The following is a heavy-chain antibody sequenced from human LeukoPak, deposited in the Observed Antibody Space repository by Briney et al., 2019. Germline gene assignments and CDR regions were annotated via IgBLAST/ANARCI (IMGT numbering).Heavy chain of an antibody. CDR3: AKSGDDYGDYY. J-gene: IGHJ4*02. CDR1: GFTFSSYG. CDR2: IWYDGSNK. V-gene: IGHV3-33*06. Sequence: GGSLRLSCAASGFTFSSYGMHWVRQAPGKGLEWVAVIWYDGSNKYYADSVKGRFTISTDNSKNTLYLQMNSLRAEDTAVYYCAKSGDDYGDYYWGQGTLVTVSS. D-gene: IGHD4-17*01.